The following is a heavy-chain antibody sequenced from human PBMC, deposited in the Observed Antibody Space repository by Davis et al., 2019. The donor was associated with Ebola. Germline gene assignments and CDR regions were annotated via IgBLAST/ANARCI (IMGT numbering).Heavy chain of an antibody. CDR2: IYYSGST. CDR3: ARSVVPAAIHGFDWFDP. V-gene: IGHV4-30-4*01. J-gene: IGHJ5*02. D-gene: IGHD2-2*02. CDR1: GGSISSGDYY. Sequence: SETLSLTCTVSGGSISSGDYYWSWIRQPPGKGLEWIGYIYYSGSTYYNPSLKSRVTISVDTSKNQFSLKLSSVTAADTAVYYCARSVVPAAIHGFDWFDPWGQGTLVTVSS.